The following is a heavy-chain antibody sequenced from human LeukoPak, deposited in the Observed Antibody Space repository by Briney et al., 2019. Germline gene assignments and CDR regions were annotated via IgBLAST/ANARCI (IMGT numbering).Heavy chain of an antibody. CDR2: IYYSGST. D-gene: IGHD6-19*01. J-gene: IGHJ4*02. CDR3: ARHAPSDTSGWYYFDY. CDR1: GGSISNYY. V-gene: IGHV4-59*08. Sequence: SETLSLTCTVSGGSISNYYWSWIRQPPGKGLEWIGYIYYSGSTNYNPSLKSRVTISVDTSKNQFSLKLSSVTAADTAVFYCARHAPSDTSGWYYFDYWGQGTLVTVSS.